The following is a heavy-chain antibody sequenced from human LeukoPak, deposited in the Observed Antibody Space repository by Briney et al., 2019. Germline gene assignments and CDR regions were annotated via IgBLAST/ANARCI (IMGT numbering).Heavy chain of an antibody. Sequence: GGSLRLSCAASGFTFSTYAMSWVRQAPGKGLEWVSYISSSGSTIYYADSVKGRFTISRDNAKNSLYLQMNSLRAEDTALYYCARDLAGIAVAGTDYWGQGTLVTVSS. CDR2: ISSSGSTI. V-gene: IGHV3-48*03. J-gene: IGHJ4*02. CDR3: ARDLAGIAVAGTDY. CDR1: GFTFSTYA. D-gene: IGHD6-19*01.